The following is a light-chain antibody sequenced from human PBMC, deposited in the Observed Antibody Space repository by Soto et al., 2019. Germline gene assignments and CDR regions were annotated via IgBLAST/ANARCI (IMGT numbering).Light chain of an antibody. J-gene: IGLJ1*01. V-gene: IGLV1-44*01. CDR2: NYN. CDR1: SSNIGSGRN. Sequence: QSVLTQPPSASGTPGQRVTISCSGGSSNIGSGRNVNWYQQLPGTAPKLLIYNYNKRPSGVPDRFSDSKSGTSASLAISGLQSEDEADYYCSSWDDSLNGYVFGTGTRSPS. CDR3: SSWDDSLNGYV.